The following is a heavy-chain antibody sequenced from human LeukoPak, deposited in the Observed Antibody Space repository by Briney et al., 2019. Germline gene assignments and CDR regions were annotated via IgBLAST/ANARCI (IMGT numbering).Heavy chain of an antibody. CDR1: GFTFSSYA. CDR2: ISYDGSNK. Sequence: PGGSLRLSCAASGFTFSSYAMHWVRQAPGKGLEWVAVISYDGSNKYYADSVKGRFTISRDNSKNTLFLQMNSLRAEDTAVYYCARDELYRSGDHWGQGILVTVSS. J-gene: IGHJ4*02. V-gene: IGHV3-30-3*01. CDR3: ARDELYRSGDH. D-gene: IGHD3-10*01.